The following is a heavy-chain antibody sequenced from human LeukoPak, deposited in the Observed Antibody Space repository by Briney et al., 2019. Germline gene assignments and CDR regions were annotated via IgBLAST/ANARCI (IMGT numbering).Heavy chain of an antibody. V-gene: IGHV4-34*01. D-gene: IGHD3-3*01. Sequence: SETLSLTCAVYGGSFSGYYWSWIRQPPGKGLEWIGEINHSGSTNYNPSLKSRVAISVDTSENQFSLKLSSVTAADTAVYYCARGHDFWCGYYSNWFDPWGQGTLVTVSS. J-gene: IGHJ5*02. CDR1: GGSFSGYY. CDR2: INHSGST. CDR3: ARGHDFWCGYYSNWFDP.